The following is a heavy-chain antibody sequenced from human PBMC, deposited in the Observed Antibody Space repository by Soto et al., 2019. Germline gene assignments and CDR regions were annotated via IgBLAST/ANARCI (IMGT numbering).Heavy chain of an antibody. CDR1: GFTFSSYA. V-gene: IGHV3-23*01. J-gene: IGHJ3*02. CDR3: SGLRRWVGANNDRAFDI. Sequence: GGSLRLSCAASGFTFSSYAMSWVGQAPGKGLEWVSAMSGSGGSTDYADSVKGRFSISRDNSKNTLFLQMNSLRADETAVYYCSGLRRWVGANNDRAFDIWGRGTMVTVSS. D-gene: IGHD1-26*01. CDR2: MSGSGGST.